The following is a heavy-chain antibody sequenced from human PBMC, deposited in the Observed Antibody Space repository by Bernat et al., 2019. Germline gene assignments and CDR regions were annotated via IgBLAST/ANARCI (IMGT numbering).Heavy chain of an antibody. V-gene: IGHV1-69*04. CDR1: GGTFSSYA. CDR3: AGAFGRIDYSLPDY. CDR2: IIPILGMA. Sequence: QVQLVQSGAEVKKPGSSVKVSCKASGGTFSSYAISWVRQAPGQGLEWMGRIIPILGMANYAQKFQGRVTITADRSTSTAYMELSSLRSEDTAVYYCAGAFGRIDYSLPDYWGQGTLVTVSS. J-gene: IGHJ4*02. D-gene: IGHD2-15*01.